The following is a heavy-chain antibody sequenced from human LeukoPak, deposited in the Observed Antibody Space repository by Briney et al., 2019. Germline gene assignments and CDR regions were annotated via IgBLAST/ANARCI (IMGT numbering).Heavy chain of an antibody. J-gene: IGHJ4*02. CDR1: RFSFSNYG. D-gene: IGHD1-26*01. CDR2: IRYDGTNK. Sequence: GGSLRLSCTASRFSFSNYGMHWVRQAPGKGLEWVAFIRYDGTNKYYADSVKGRFTISRDNSKNTLYLQMNSLRAEDAAMYYCARDLGSQHDYWGQGTLVTVSS. CDR3: ARDLGSQHDY. V-gene: IGHV3-30*02.